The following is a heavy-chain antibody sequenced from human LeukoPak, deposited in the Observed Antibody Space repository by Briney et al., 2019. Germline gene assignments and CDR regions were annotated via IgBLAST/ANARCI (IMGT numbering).Heavy chain of an antibody. CDR3: ARDERWLQVDAFDI. J-gene: IGHJ3*02. CDR2: INHSGST. Sequence: SETLSPTCAVYGGSFSGYYWSWIRQPPGKGLEWIGEINHSGSTNYNPSLKSRVTISVDTSKNQFSLKLSSVTAADTAVYYCARDERWLQVDAFDIWGQGTMVTVSS. V-gene: IGHV4-34*01. CDR1: GGSFSGYY. D-gene: IGHD5-24*01.